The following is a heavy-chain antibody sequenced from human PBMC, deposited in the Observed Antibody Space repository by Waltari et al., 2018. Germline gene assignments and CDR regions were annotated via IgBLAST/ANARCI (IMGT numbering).Heavy chain of an antibody. V-gene: IGHV4-39*07. CDR1: GGSISSSSYY. D-gene: IGHD2-21*01. CDR2: IYYSGST. J-gene: IGHJ4*02. Sequence: QLQLQESGPGLVKPSETLSLTCTVSGGSISSSSYYWCWIRQPPGKGLEWIGSIYYSGSTYYNPSLKSRVTISVDTSKNQFSLKLSSVTAADTAVYYCARAISNYFDYWGQGTLVTVSS. CDR3: ARAISNYFDY.